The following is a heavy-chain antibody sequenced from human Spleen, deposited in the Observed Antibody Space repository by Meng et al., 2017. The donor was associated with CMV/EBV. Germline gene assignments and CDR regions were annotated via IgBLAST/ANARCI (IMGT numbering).Heavy chain of an antibody. D-gene: IGHD6-19*01. V-gene: IGHV3-30*02. CDR1: GFNFKIYG. Sequence: GESLKISCATSGFNFKIYGMHWVRQLPGKGLEWVAFIRYDEKTKYYADSVKGRFTISRDNAKMSLYLQMNSLRVEDTAVYYCARSYRTIGRRLVGMDVWGQGTTVTVSS. J-gene: IGHJ6*02. CDR2: IRYDEKTK. CDR3: ARSYRTIGRRLVGMDV.